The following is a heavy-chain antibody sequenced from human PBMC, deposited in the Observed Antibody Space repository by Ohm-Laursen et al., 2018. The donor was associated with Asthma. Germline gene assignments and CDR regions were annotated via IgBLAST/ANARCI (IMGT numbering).Heavy chain of an antibody. CDR3: AKDNGAVVYRNGMDV. V-gene: IGHV3-9*01. CDR1: GFTFENYA. D-gene: IGHD5/OR15-5a*01. Sequence: SLRLSCTASGFTFENYAMHWVRQAPGKGLEWVSGISWKSGTIGYADSVKGRFTISRDNAKNSLYLQMNSLRAEDTALYYCAKDNGAVVYRNGMDVWGQGTTVTVSS. CDR2: ISWKSGTI. J-gene: IGHJ6*02.